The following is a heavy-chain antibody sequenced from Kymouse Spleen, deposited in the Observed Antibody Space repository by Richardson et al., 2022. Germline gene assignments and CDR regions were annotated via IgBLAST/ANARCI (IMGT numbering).Heavy chain of an antibody. J-gene: IGHJ4*02. CDR2: IYYSGST. CDR3: ARQGVRGYSGYDEDY. CDR1: GGSISSSSYY. Sequence: QLQLQESGPGLVKPSETLSLTCTVSGGSISSSSYYWGWIRQPPGKGLEWIGSIYYSGSTYYNPSLKSRVTISVDTSKNQFSLKLSSVTAADTAVYYCARQGVRGYSGYDEDYWGQGTLVTVSS. V-gene: IGHV4-39*01. D-gene: IGHD5-12*01.